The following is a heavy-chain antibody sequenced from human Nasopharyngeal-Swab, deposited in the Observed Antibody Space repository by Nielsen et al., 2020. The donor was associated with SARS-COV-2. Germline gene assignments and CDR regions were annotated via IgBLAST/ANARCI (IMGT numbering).Heavy chain of an antibody. V-gene: IGHV3-23*03. CDR3: AKDGYYYDSSGYGMDV. Sequence: GCLAPGRGVWWVSVIYSGGSSTYYADSVKGRFTISRDNSKNTLYLQMNSLRAEDTAVYYCAKDGYYYDSSGYGMDVWGQGTTVTVSS. CDR2: IYSGGSST. D-gene: IGHD3-22*01. J-gene: IGHJ6*02.